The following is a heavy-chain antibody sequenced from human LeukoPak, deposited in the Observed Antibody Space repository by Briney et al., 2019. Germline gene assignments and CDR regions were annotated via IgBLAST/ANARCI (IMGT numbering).Heavy chain of an antibody. CDR2: INHSGST. J-gene: IGHJ4*02. CDR3: ARGRPYCDILTGYYKGYFDY. V-gene: IGHV4-34*01. CDR1: GGSFSGYY. D-gene: IGHD3-9*01. Sequence: PSETLSLTCAVYGGSFSGYYWSWIRQPPGKGLEWIGEINHSGSTNYNPSLKSRVTISVDTSKNQFSLKLSSVTAADTAVYYCARGRPYCDILTGYYKGYFDYWGQGTLVTVSS.